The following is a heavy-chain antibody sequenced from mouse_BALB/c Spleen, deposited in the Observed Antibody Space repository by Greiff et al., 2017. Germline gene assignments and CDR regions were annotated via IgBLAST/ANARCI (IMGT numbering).Heavy chain of an antibody. CDR3: ASYGSRYYAMDY. V-gene: IGHV5-17*02. CDR1: GFTFSSFG. D-gene: IGHD1-1*01. CDR2: ISSGSSTI. Sequence: EVHLVESGGGLVQPGGSRKLSCAASGFTFSSFGMHWVRQAPEKGLEWVAYISSGSSTIYYADTVKGRFTISRDNPKNTLFLQMTSLRSEDTAMYYCASYGSRYYAMDYWGQGTSVTVSS. J-gene: IGHJ4*01.